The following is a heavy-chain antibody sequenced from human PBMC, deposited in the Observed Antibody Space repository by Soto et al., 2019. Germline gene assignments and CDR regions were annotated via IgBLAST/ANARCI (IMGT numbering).Heavy chain of an antibody. CDR2: IWYDGSTR. CDR1: GFSFRNYG. J-gene: IGHJ3*01. V-gene: IGHV3-33*01. CDR3: ARGWGSGVHRSCWDV. D-gene: IGHD6-19*01. Sequence: QEQLVESGGGVVQPGRSLRLSCAASGFSFRNYGIHWVRQAPGKGLDWVAVIWYDGSTRYYADSVRGRFTISRDNSGNTVHLQMDSMRAEDTAVYYCARGWGSGVHRSCWDVWGQGTTVVVS.